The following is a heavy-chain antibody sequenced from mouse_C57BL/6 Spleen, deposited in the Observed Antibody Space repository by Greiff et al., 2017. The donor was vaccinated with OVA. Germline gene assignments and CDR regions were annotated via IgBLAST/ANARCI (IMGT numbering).Heavy chain of an antibody. D-gene: IGHD2-5*01. CDR3: ARGYYSNYKGFAY. CDR1: GITFSDYG. CDR2: ISSGSSTI. V-gene: IGHV5-17*01. Sequence: EVQLVESGGGLVKPGGSLKLSCAASGITFSDYGMHWVRQAPEKGLEWVAYISSGSSTIYYADTVKGRFTISRDNAKNTLFLQMTSLRSEDTAMYYCARGYYSNYKGFAYWGQGTLVTVSA. J-gene: IGHJ3*01.